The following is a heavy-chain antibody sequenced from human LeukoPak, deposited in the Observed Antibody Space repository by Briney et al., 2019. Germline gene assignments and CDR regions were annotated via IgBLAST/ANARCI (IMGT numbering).Heavy chain of an antibody. CDR1: GFAFSSYA. Sequence: GGSLRLSCAASGFAFSSYAMHWVRQAPGKGLEWVAVVSYDGSNKFYADSVKGRFTISRDNSKNTLYLQMNSLRAEDTAVYYCARAKSGYYDSYYFDYWGQGTLVTVSS. J-gene: IGHJ4*02. V-gene: IGHV3-30*14. CDR3: ARAKSGYYDSYYFDY. D-gene: IGHD3-22*01. CDR2: VSYDGSNK.